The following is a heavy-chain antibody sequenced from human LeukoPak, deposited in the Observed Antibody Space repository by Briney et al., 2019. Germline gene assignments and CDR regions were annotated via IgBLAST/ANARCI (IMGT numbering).Heavy chain of an antibody. CDR2: FDPEDGET. CDR3: ARQMATKRGFDY. Sequence: ASVKVSCKVSGYTLTELSMHWVRQAPGKGLEWMGGFDPEDGETIYAQKFQGRVTMTEDTSTDTAYMELSSLRSEDTAVYYCARQMATKRGFDYWGQGTLVTVSS. V-gene: IGHV1-24*01. CDR1: GYTLTELS. D-gene: IGHD5-24*01. J-gene: IGHJ4*02.